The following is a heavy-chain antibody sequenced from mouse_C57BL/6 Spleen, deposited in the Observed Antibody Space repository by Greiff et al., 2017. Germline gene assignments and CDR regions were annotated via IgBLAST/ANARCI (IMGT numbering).Heavy chain of an antibody. V-gene: IGHV1-53*01. Sequence: VQLKEPGTELVKPGASVKLSCKASGYTFTSYWMHWVKQRPGQGLEWIGNINPSNGGTNYNEKFKSKATLTVDKSSSTAYMQLSSLTSEDSAVYYCARKDYDDAMDYWGQGTSVTVSS. D-gene: IGHD2-4*01. J-gene: IGHJ4*01. CDR2: INPSNGGT. CDR1: GYTFTSYW. CDR3: ARKDYDDAMDY.